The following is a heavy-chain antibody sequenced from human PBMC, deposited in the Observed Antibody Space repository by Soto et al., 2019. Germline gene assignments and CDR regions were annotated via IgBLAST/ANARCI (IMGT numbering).Heavy chain of an antibody. J-gene: IGHJ5*02. CDR2: INDANGDT. D-gene: IGHD6-13*01. Sequence: QVQLVQSGTEVKKPGASVKVSCKASGYTFTSYGIHWVRQAPGQRLEWMGWINDANGDTKYSPKFQGRVTITRDASASIACMELSSLRSEDTAVYYCVRRHVSATGIDWFDPWGQGTLVTVSS. CDR1: GYTFTSYG. CDR3: VRRHVSATGIDWFDP. V-gene: IGHV1-3*01.